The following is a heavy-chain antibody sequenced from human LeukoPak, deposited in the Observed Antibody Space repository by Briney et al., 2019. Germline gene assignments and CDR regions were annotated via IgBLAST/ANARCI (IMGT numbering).Heavy chain of an antibody. CDR2: IDPSDSYT. CDR1: GYSFTSYW. CDR3: ASDRGQQVDAYYFDY. D-gene: IGHD6-13*01. J-gene: IGHJ4*02. Sequence: RGESLKISCKGSGYSFTSYWISWVRQLPGKGLEWMGRIDPSDSYTNYSPSFQGHVTISADKSISTAYLQWSSLKASDTAMYDWASDRGQQVDAYYFDYWGQGTLVTVSS. V-gene: IGHV5-10-1*01.